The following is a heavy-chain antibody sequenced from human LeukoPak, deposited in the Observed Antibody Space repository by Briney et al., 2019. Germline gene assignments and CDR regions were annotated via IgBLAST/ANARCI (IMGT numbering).Heavy chain of an antibody. Sequence: GGSLRLSCAASGLTISNNFMGWVSQAPGKGLEWVSLIYSGGSTYSADSVKGRFTISRDNSKNTLHLQMNSLRVEDTAVYYCARDTDYYGSGRHGYFDHWGQGTLVTVSS. CDR1: GLTISNNF. J-gene: IGHJ1*01. V-gene: IGHV3-66*01. CDR2: IYSGGST. CDR3: ARDTDYYGSGRHGYFDH. D-gene: IGHD3-10*01.